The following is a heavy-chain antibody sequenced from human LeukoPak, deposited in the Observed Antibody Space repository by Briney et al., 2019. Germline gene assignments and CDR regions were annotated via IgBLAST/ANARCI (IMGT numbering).Heavy chain of an antibody. CDR1: GYTFTNYY. CDR3: ARWTGYTGGVFDY. J-gene: IGHJ4*02. CDR2: INPSGGST. V-gene: IGHV1-46*01. D-gene: IGHD5-18*01. Sequence: ASVKVSCKASGYTFTNYYMHWVRQAPGQGLEWMGIINPSGGSTNYAQKFQGRVTMTRDMSMSTVYMELSSLRSEDTAVYYCARWTGYTGGVFDYWGQGTLVTVSS.